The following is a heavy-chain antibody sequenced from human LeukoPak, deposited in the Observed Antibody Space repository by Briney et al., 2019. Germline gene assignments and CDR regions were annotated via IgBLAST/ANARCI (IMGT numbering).Heavy chain of an antibody. CDR2: IYYSGST. Sequence: SETLPLTCTVSGGSISSYYWSWIRQPPGKGLEWIGYIYYSGSTNYNPSLKSRVTISVDTSKNQFSLKLSSVTGADTAVYYCARGGSGYSPPFDYWGQGTLVTVSS. V-gene: IGHV4-59*01. D-gene: IGHD3-3*01. CDR3: ARGGSGYSPPFDY. J-gene: IGHJ4*02. CDR1: GGSISSYY.